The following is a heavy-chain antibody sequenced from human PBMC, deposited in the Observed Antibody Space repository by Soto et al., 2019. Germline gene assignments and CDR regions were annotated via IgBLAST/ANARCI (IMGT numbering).Heavy chain of an antibody. CDR3: TRARYGDHFDS. CDR1: GDSMTGAN. Sequence: QVQLQESGPGLLKPSETLSLTCSVSGDSMTGANWGWFRQSPEKGLEWIGYIDYSGSTNYNPSLSSRITMTLDTSSNQFSLNLASVTAADAAVYYCTRARYGDHFDSWGQGTLVTVSS. V-gene: IGHV4-59*01. J-gene: IGHJ4*02. CDR2: IDYSGST. D-gene: IGHD4-17*01.